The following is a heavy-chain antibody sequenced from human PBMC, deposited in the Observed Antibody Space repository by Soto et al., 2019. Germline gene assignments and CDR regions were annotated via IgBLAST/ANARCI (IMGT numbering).Heavy chain of an antibody. J-gene: IGHJ5*01. Sequence: PSETLSLTCTVSDGSVSSGSYYWSWVRQPPGKGLEWIGYLYSSGTTNYNPSLKSRVTISVDTSKNKFSLKLTSVTPADTAVYYCARDSYPWFDSWGQGTLVTVSS. CDR3: ARDSYPWFDS. D-gene: IGHD1-26*01. CDR2: LYSSGTT. CDR1: DGSVSSGSYY. V-gene: IGHV4-61*01.